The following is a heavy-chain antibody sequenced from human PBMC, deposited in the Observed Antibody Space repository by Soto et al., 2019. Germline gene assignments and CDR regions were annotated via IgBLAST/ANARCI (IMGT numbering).Heavy chain of an antibody. Sequence: EVQLVESGGGLIQPGGSLRLSCAASGFTVSSNYMSWVRQAPGKGLEWVSVIYSGGSTYYADSVKGRFTISRDNSKNTLYLQMNSLRAEDTAVYYCARGRYFGSGPVTGAYGMDVWGQGTTVTVSS. CDR2: IYSGGST. CDR3: ARGRYFGSGPVTGAYGMDV. V-gene: IGHV3-53*01. D-gene: IGHD3-3*01. J-gene: IGHJ6*02. CDR1: GFTVSSNY.